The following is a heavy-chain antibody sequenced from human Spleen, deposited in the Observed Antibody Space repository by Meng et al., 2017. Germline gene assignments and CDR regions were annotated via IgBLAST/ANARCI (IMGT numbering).Heavy chain of an antibody. D-gene: IGHD6-19*01. CDR2: ISAYNGNT. J-gene: IGHJ5*02. Sequence: VRSVQSAAEVKKPEASVKASWKASGYTFTSEGISWVRQAPGQGLEWMGWISAYNGNTNYAQKLQGRVTVTTDTSTSTAYMELRSLRSDDTAVYYCARAPIAVAGQTFDPWGQGTLVTVSS. CDR1: GYTFTSEG. CDR3: ARAPIAVAGQTFDP. V-gene: IGHV1-18*01.